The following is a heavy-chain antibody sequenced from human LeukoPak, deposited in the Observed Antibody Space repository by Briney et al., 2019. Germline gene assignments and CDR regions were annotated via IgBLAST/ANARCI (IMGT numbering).Heavy chain of an antibody. CDR2: INHSGST. V-gene: IGHV4-34*01. J-gene: IGHJ3*02. D-gene: IGHD5-12*01. CDR3: ARVSKWRRNHNDAFDI. Sequence: SETLSLTCAVYGGSFSGYYWSWIRQPPGKGLEWIGEINHSGSTNYNPSLKSRVTISVDKSKNQFSLKLSSVTAADTAVYYCARVSKWRRNHNDAFDIWGQGTMVTVSS. CDR1: GGSFSGYY.